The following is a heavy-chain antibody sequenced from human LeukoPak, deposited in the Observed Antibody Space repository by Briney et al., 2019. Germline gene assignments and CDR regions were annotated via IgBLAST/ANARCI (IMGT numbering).Heavy chain of an antibody. D-gene: IGHD6-13*01. J-gene: IGHJ4*02. CDR1: GFTFSSYS. CDR3: ARGSAAGTFDY. CDR2: ISSSSSYI. V-gene: IGHV3-21*01. Sequence: GGSLRLSCAASGFTFSSYSMNWVRQAPGKGLEWVSSISSSSSYICYADSVKGRFTISRDNAKNSLYLQMNSLRAEDTAVYYCARGSAAGTFDYWGQGTLVTVSS.